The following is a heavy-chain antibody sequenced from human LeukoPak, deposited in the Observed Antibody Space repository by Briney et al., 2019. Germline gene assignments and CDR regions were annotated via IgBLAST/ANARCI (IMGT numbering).Heavy chain of an antibody. V-gene: IGHV3-23*01. D-gene: IGHD3-22*01. CDR3: AKDYYDSSGYPSSPTVDY. CDR1: GFTFSNYA. Sequence: PGGSLRLSCAASGFTFSNYAMSWVRQAPGKGLEWVSGISGGGSGTYYADSVKGRFTISRDNSKNTLYLQMNSLRAEDTAVYYCAKDYYDSSGYPSSPTVDYWGQGTLVTVSS. CDR2: ISGGGSGT. J-gene: IGHJ4*02.